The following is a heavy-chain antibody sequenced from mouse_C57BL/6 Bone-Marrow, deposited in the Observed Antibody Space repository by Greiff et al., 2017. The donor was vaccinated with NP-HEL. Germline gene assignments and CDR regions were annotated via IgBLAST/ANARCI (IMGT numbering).Heavy chain of an antibody. Sequence: VKLQESGAELARPGASVKLSCKASGYTFTSYGISWVKQRTGQGLEWIGESYPRSGNTYYNEKFKGKATLTADKSSSTAYMELRSLTSEDSAVYFCARRRGYYGSSFYFDYWGQGTTLTVSS. CDR3: ARRRGYYGSSFYFDY. V-gene: IGHV1-81*01. CDR2: SYPRSGNT. D-gene: IGHD1-1*01. CDR1: GYTFTSYG. J-gene: IGHJ2*01.